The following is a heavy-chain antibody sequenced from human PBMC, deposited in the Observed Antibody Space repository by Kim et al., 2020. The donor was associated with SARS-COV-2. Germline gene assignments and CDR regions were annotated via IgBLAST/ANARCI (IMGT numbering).Heavy chain of an antibody. CDR2: INHSGST. V-gene: IGHV4-34*01. J-gene: IGHJ6*02. CDR3: ARGYCSSTSCYTWYYYYYGMDV. CDR1: GGSFSGYY. Sequence: SETLSLTCAVYGGSFSGYYWSWIRQPPGKGLEWIGEINHSGSTNYNPSLKSRVTISVDTSKNQFSLKLSSVTAADTAVYYCARGYCSSTSCYTWYYYYYGMDVWGQGTTVTVSS. D-gene: IGHD2-2*02.